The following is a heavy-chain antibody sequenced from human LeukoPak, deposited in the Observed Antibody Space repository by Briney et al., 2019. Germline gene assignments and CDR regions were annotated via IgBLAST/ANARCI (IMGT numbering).Heavy chain of an antibody. CDR1: GGSISSYY. D-gene: IGHD3-10*01. CDR2: IYYSGST. Sequence: KSSETLSLTCTVSGGSISSYYWSWIRQPPGKGLEWIGYIYYSGSTNYNPSLKSRVTISVDTSKNQFSLKLSSVTAADTAVYYCARRAVRRNYYYYYGMDVWGQGTTVTVSS. CDR3: ARRAVRRNYYYYYGMDV. V-gene: IGHV4-59*12. J-gene: IGHJ6*02.